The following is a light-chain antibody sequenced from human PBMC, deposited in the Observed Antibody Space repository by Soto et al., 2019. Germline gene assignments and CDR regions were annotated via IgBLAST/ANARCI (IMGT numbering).Light chain of an antibody. V-gene: IGKV4-1*01. Sequence: DIVMTQSPDSLAVSLGERATINCQSSQSVLYGSNNNNYLAWYQHKPGQPPKLLIYWASIRESGVPDRFTGSGSGTDFTLSISSLQAEDVAVYYCQQYYSTPLTFGQGTNLEIK. CDR2: WAS. CDR1: QSVLYGSNNNNY. J-gene: IGKJ2*01. CDR3: QQYYSTPLT.